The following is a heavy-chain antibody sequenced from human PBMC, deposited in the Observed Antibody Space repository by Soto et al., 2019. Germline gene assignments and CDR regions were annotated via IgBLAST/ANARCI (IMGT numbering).Heavy chain of an antibody. Sequence: ITLKESGPTLVKPTQTLTLTCTFSGFSLSTSGVGVGWIRQPPGKARDWLALIYCNDDKRYSPSLKSRLTITRDPSKYRVVLTMTNMDPVDTATYSCARSDSRGWYLGGAVDSWGQGTMVTVSS. V-gene: IGHV2-5*01. CDR1: GFSLSTSGVG. CDR3: ARSDSRGWYLGGAVDS. J-gene: IGHJ3*02. D-gene: IGHD6-19*01. CDR2: IYCNDDK.